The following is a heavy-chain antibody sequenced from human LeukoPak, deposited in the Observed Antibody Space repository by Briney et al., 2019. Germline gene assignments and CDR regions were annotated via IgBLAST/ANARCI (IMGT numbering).Heavy chain of an antibody. CDR3: AREGGRAAAGRFDY. CDR1: GINFRSSG. Sequence: GGSLRLSCAASGINFRSSGMHWVRQAPGKGLEWVTFIQNDGGDKSYAASVKGRFTISRDNSKNTVYLHMNSPRADDTALYYCAREGGRAAAGRFDYWGQGTLVTVSS. J-gene: IGHJ4*02. D-gene: IGHD6-13*01. V-gene: IGHV3-30*02. CDR2: IQNDGGDK.